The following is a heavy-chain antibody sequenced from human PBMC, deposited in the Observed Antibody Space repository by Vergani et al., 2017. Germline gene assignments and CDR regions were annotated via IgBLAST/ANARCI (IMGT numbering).Heavy chain of an antibody. CDR3: ARRSYYYGSGSYYNPLGAFDI. Sequence: EVQLVQSGAEVKTPGESLKISCKGSGYSFTSYWIGWVRQMPGKGLEWMGIIYPGDSDTRYSPSFQGQVTISADKSISTAYLQWSSLKASDTAMYYCARRSYYYGSGSYYNPLGAFDIWGHGTMVTVSS. CDR1: GYSFTSYW. V-gene: IGHV5-51*03. CDR2: IYPGDSDT. D-gene: IGHD3-10*01. J-gene: IGHJ3*02.